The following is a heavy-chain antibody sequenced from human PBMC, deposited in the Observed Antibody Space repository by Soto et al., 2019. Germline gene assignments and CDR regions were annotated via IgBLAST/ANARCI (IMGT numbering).Heavy chain of an antibody. Sequence: SETLSLTCTVSGGSISSSSYYWGWIRQPPGKGLEWIGSIYYSWSTYYNPSLKSRFTISVDTSKNQFSLKLSSVTAADTAVYYCARRGATVTPIDYWGQGTLVTVSS. J-gene: IGHJ4*02. V-gene: IGHV4-39*01. CDR1: GGSISSSSYY. D-gene: IGHD4-17*01. CDR3: ARRGATVTPIDY. CDR2: IYYSWST.